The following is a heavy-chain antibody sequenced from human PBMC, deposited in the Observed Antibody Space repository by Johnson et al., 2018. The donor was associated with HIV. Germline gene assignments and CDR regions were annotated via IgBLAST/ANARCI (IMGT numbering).Heavy chain of an antibody. J-gene: IGHJ3*02. CDR2: IKSDGGST. V-gene: IGHV3-74*01. Sequence: VQLVESGGGLVQPGGSLRLSCAASGFTFSSYAMHWVRQAPGKGLVWVARIKSDGGSTSYVDSVKGRFIISRDNTKNTLYLQMNSLRADDTAVYYCAREGPSERAGFDIWGQGTMVTVSS. CDR1: GFTFSSYA. CDR3: AREGPSERAGFDI.